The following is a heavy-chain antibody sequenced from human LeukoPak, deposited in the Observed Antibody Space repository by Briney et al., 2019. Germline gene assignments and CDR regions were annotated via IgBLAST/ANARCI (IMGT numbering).Heavy chain of an antibody. CDR1: GFTFRSYA. V-gene: IGHV3-23*01. CDR2: ISGSGLST. CDR3: AKDPEAMVISYYFDY. D-gene: IGHD5-18*01. J-gene: IGHJ4*02. Sequence: GGSTRLSCAATGFTFRSYAMSLVRQAPGKGLEWVSAISGSGLSTYYADSVKGRFTISRDNSKNTLYLQMNSLRAEDTALYYCAKDPEAMVISYYFDYWGQGTLVTVSS.